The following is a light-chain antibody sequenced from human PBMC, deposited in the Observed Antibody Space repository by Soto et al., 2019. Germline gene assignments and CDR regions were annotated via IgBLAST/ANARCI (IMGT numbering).Light chain of an antibody. CDR3: QQHYDTPLT. J-gene: IGKJ3*01. CDR1: QSVLYSSNNRNY. Sequence: DIVMTQSPDSLAVFLGERATINCKSSQSVLYSSNNRNYLAWDQQKPIQPPKLLIYCASIRESGVPDRFSASESATDFTITINGLQAEDVAVYYCQQHYDTPLTFGPGNKVDIK. V-gene: IGKV4-1*01. CDR2: CAS.